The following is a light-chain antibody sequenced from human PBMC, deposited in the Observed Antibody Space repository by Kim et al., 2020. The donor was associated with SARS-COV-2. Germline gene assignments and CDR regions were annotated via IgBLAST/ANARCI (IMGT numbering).Light chain of an antibody. V-gene: IGLV6-57*03. J-gene: IGLJ2*01. CDR3: QSYNRDNVL. Sequence: GKPVPISCSRSSGSIDDNYVQWYQPRPGGVPTAVIYEDDQRPSGVSDRFSGSIDNSSNSASLTISGLRTEDEADYYCQSYNRDNVLFGGGTKLTVL. CDR1: SGSIDDNY. CDR2: EDD.